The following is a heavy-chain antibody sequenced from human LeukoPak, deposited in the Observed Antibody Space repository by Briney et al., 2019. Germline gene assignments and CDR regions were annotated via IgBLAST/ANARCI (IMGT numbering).Heavy chain of an antibody. V-gene: IGHV4-39*01. J-gene: IGHJ6*02. D-gene: IGHD2-2*01. Sequence: SETLSLTCTVFGVSVTTSGYYGAWIRQPPGRGLEWIGSISYSGITYYKPSLRGRVTISGDTAKNQFSLKLSSVTAADTAAYYCARHNDYASLMDVWGQGTTVTVSS. CDR2: ISYSGIT. CDR3: ARHNDYASLMDV. CDR1: GVSVTTSGYY.